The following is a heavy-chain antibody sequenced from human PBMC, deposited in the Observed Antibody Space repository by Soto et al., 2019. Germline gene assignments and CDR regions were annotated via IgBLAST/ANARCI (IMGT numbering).Heavy chain of an antibody. Sequence: GGSPRVPCTGPGFTVGGYGIGWMRQATGKGLEWVSSISGSGDSTYYADAVKGRSAISRDNSKYTLYLQMSSLRTEDTSLYYCAKFDSTSNSGYDSFDCWGQGTLVTVSS. J-gene: IGHJ4*02. CDR1: GFTVGGYG. CDR2: ISGSGDST. D-gene: IGHD5-12*01. V-gene: IGHV3-23*01. CDR3: AKFDSTSNSGYDSFDC.